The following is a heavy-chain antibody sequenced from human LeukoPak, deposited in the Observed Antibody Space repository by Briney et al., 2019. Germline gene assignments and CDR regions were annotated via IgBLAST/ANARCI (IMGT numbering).Heavy chain of an antibody. V-gene: IGHV3-30*02. CDR3: ARDDPAYCGGDCSLPDY. D-gene: IGHD2-21*02. CDR1: GFTFSSYG. J-gene: IGHJ4*02. Sequence: GGSLRLSCAASGFTFSSYGMHWVRQAPGKGLEWVAFIRYDGSNKYYADSVKGRFTISRDNSKNTLYLQMNSLRAEDTAVYYCARDDPAYCGGDCSLPDYWGQGTLVTVSS. CDR2: IRYDGSNK.